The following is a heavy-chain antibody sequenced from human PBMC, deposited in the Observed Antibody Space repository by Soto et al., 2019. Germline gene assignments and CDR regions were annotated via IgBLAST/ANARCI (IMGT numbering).Heavy chain of an antibody. D-gene: IGHD3-16*01. CDR1: GGSFSGYY. CDR3: ARGRWGWFDP. Sequence: ASETLSLTCAVYGGSFSGYYWSWIRQPPGKGLEWIGEINHSGSTNYNPSLKSRVTISVDTSKNQFSLKLSSVTAADTAVYYCARGRWGWFDPWGQGTLVTVSS. V-gene: IGHV4-34*01. CDR2: INHSGST. J-gene: IGHJ5*02.